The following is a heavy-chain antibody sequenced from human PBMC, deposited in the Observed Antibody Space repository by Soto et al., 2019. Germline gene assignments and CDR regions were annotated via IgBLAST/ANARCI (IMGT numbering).Heavy chain of an antibody. Sequence: EVQLLESGGGLVQPGGSLRLSCAASGFTFSNYDMSWVRQAPGKGLEWVSSISKSGGGTYYADSVKGRFTISRDNSKNTLYLQMNSLKAEDTAVYSCAKTSSLFDYWGQGTLVTVSS. CDR3: AKTSSLFDY. CDR1: GFTFSNYD. CDR2: ISKSGGGT. D-gene: IGHD6-13*01. V-gene: IGHV3-23*01. J-gene: IGHJ4*02.